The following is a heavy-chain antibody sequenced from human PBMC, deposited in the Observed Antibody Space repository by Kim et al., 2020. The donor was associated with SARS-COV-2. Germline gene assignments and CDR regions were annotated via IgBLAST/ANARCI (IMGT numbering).Heavy chain of an antibody. Sequence: GGSLRLSCAASGFTFSSYSMNWVRQAPGKGLEWVSSISSSSSSYIYYAESVKGRFTISRDNAKNSLYLQMNSLRAEDTAVYYCARDLPSRYSGSPVYFGYFDLWGRGTLVTVSS. CDR2: ISSSSSSYI. J-gene: IGHJ2*01. D-gene: IGHD1-26*01. CDR3: ARDLPSRYSGSPVYFGYFDL. CDR1: GFTFSSYS. V-gene: IGHV3-21*04.